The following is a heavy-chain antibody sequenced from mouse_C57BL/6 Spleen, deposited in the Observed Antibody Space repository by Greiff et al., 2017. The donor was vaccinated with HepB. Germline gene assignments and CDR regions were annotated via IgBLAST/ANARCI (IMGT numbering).Heavy chain of an antibody. CDR3: ARYGKDHYFDY. J-gene: IGHJ2*01. V-gene: IGHV1-80*01. CDR2: IYPGDGDT. CDR1: GYAFSSYW. Sequence: QVQLKESGAELVKPGASVKISCKASGYAFSSYWMNWVKQRPGKGLEWIGQIYPGDGDTNYNGKFKGKATLTADKSSSTAYMQLSSLTSEDSAVYFCARYGKDHYFDYWGQGTTLTVSS. D-gene: IGHD1-1*02.